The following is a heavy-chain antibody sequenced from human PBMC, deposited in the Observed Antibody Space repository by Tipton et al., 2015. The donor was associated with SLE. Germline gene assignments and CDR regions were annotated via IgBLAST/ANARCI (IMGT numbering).Heavy chain of an antibody. D-gene: IGHD1-26*01. V-gene: IGHV4-4*07. CDR1: GGSISSYY. CDR2: IFSRGST. J-gene: IGHJ6*03. Sequence: TLSLTCTASGGSISSYYWSWIRQPAGKGLEWIGRIFSRGSTNSNLSLKSRVTISLDASKNQFSRKLSSVPAADTAVYYCARDSVGLVDNYHYYYMDVWGKGTTVTISS. CDR3: ARDSVGLVDNYHYYYMDV.